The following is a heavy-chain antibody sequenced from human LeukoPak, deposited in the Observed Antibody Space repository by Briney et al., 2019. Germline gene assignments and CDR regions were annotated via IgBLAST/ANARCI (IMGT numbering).Heavy chain of an antibody. D-gene: IGHD3-22*01. CDR2: INQDGSEK. Sequence: GGSLRLSCAASGFTFSSYWMSWVRQAPGKGLEWVANINQDGSEKNYVDSVKGRSTISRDNAKNSLYLQMNSLRAEDTAVYYCARSETTYYYDSSVYFYYYYGMDVWGQGTTVTVSS. CDR3: ARSETTYYYDSSVYFYYYYGMDV. CDR1: GFTFSSYW. J-gene: IGHJ6*02. V-gene: IGHV3-7*01.